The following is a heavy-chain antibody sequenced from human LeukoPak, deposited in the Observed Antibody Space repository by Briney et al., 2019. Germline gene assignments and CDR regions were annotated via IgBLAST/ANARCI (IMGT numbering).Heavy chain of an antibody. D-gene: IGHD2-2*01. CDR2: ISYDGSNK. CDR3: ASMCSSTSCYFDY. V-gene: IGHV3-30-3*01. CDR1: GFTFSSYA. J-gene: IGHJ4*02. Sequence: GGSLRLSCAASGFTFSSYAMHWVRQAPGKGLEWVAVISYDGSNKYYADSVKGRFTISRDNSKNTLYLQMNSLRAEDTAVYYCASMCSSTSCYFDYWGQGALVTVSS.